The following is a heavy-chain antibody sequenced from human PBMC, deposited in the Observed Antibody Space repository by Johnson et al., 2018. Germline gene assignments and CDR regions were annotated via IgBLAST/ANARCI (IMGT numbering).Heavy chain of an antibody. Sequence: QLVESGGGVVQPGRSLRLSCGASGFTFNNFGMHWVRQAPGKGLEWVADISYDGRNKNYADPVKGRFAISSDNSKNTLYVQMDSLGAEDTAVYYCAKDRSVGERSRWSDAFDSWGPGLIVTVS. CDR1: GFTFNNFG. V-gene: IGHV3-30*18. CDR2: ISYDGRNK. D-gene: IGHD6-13*01. CDR3: AKDRSVGERSRWSDAFDS. J-gene: IGHJ3*02.